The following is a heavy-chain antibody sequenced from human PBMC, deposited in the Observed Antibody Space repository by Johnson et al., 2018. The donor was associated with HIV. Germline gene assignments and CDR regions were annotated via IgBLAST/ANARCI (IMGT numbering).Heavy chain of an antibody. D-gene: IGHD5-24*01. J-gene: IGHJ3*02. CDR3: ARACRDGYTCDAFDI. V-gene: IGHV3-23*04. CDR2: ISGSGDST. CDR1: GFTFSSYA. Sequence: EVQLVESGGGLVQPGGSLRLSCAASGFTFSSYAMSWVRQAPGKGLEWVSVISGSGDSTYYADSVKGRFTISRDNSKNTLYLQMNSLRAEDTAVYYCARACRDGYTCDAFDIWGQGTMVTVSS.